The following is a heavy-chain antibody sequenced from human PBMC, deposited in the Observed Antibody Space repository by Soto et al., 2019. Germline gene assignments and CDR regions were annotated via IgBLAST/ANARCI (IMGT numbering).Heavy chain of an antibody. D-gene: IGHD6-19*01. CDR1: GFTFSSYG. CDR3: AREAIAVADNDAFDI. J-gene: IGHJ3*02. Sequence: SGGSLRLSCAASGFTFSSYGMHWVRQAPGKGLEWVAVIWYDGSNKYYADSVKGRFTISRDNSKNTLYLQMNSLRAEDTAVYYCAREAIAVADNDAFDIWGQGTMVTVS. CDR2: IWYDGSNK. V-gene: IGHV3-33*01.